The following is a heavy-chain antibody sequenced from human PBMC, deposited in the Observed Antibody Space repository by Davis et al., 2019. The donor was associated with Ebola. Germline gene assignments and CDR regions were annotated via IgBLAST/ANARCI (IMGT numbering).Heavy chain of an antibody. D-gene: IGHD3-22*01. Sequence: PGGSLRLSCPASGFTFSSYWMHWVRQAPGKGLVWVSRINTDGTSTSYADSVKGRFTISRDNAKNSLYLQMNSLRDEDTAVYYCARDTYYYDSSGYYGLYNWFDPWGQGTLVTVSS. CDR1: GFTFSSYW. CDR3: ARDTYYYDSSGYYGLYNWFDP. V-gene: IGHV3-74*01. CDR2: INTDGTST. J-gene: IGHJ5*02.